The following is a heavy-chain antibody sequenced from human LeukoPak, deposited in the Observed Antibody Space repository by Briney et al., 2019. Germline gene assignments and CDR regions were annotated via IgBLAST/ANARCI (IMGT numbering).Heavy chain of an antibody. CDR1: GFVFSSYE. D-gene: IGHD6-19*01. CDR2: ISTSGTTT. J-gene: IGHJ5*02. Sequence: GGPLRLSCVASGFVFSSYEMNWVRQTPGKGLEWVSFISTSGTTTYYTASVKGRFTVSRDNANNSLHLQMNSLRVDDTAIYYCARDVPSGWIGINWFDPWGQGTLVTVSS. V-gene: IGHV3-48*03. CDR3: ARDVPSGWIGINWFDP.